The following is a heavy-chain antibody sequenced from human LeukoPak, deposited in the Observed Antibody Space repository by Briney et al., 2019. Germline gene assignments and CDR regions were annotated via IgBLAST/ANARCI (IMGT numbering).Heavy chain of an antibody. CDR1: TFTFSDYD. CDR2: ISAGSSYK. D-gene: IGHD3-3*01. CDR3: ATERLGVFES. J-gene: IGHJ4*02. Sequence: KSGGPLRLSCTASTFTFSDYDMGWVRQAPGKGLEWVSSISAGSSYKFSADSVQGRFTISRDDAKNSLYLQMNNLRVDDTAVYYCATERLGVFESWGQGSLVTVSS. V-gene: IGHV3-11*05.